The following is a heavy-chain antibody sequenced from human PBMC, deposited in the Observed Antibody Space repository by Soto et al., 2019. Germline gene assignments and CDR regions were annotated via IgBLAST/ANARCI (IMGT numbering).Heavy chain of an antibody. Sequence: QVHLVQSGTEVKKPGSSVKVSCKASGGTFSSSGFSWVRQAPGQGLEWMGMIVPSLDTTNYAQKFQARVTITADEVTSTAYMEWRSLRSEDTAVYYCARCPQPRYTADPYAVDVWGQGTRVIVSS. CDR1: GGTFSSSG. CDR2: IVPSLDTT. J-gene: IGHJ6*02. V-gene: IGHV1-69*11. CDR3: ARCPQPRYTADPYAVDV. D-gene: IGHD3-16*02.